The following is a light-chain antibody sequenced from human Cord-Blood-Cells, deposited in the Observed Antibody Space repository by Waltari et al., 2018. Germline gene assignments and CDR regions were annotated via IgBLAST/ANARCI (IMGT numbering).Light chain of an antibody. V-gene: IGLV1-51*01. Sequence: QSVLTQPPSVSAAPGQKVTIPCSASSPNIGNNYVSWYQQLPGTAPKLLIYDNNKRPSGIPDRFSGSESGTSATLGITGLQTGDEADYYCGTWDSSLSAGVFGGGTKLTVL. CDR2: DNN. J-gene: IGLJ3*02. CDR3: GTWDSSLSAGV. CDR1: SPNIGNNY.